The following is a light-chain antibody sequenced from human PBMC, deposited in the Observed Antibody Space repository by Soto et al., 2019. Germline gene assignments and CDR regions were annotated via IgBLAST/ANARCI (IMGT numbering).Light chain of an antibody. CDR3: QQYSSLWT. CDR2: GAS. Sequence: EIVLTQSPGTLSLSPVERSTLAGRTSQSVSNNYLAWYQQKPGQAPRLLIYGASSRATGIPDRFSGSGSGTDFTLSISRLEPEDFAVYYCQQYSSLWTFGQGTKVDIK. V-gene: IGKV3-20*01. J-gene: IGKJ1*01. CDR1: QSVSNNY.